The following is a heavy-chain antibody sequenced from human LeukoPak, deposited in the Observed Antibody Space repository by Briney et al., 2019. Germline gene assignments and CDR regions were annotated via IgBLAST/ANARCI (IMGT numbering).Heavy chain of an antibody. J-gene: IGHJ3*02. CDR1: EHTFSGYY. D-gene: IGHD2-15*01. CDR2: MNPNSGDT. Sequence: ASVKVSCKASEHTFSGYYIHWVRQAPGQGLEWMGWMNPNSGDTNCAQKFQGRVTMTRDTSISTAYMELSSLRSDDTALYYCAREVVPRRGYDGVDMWGQGTMVTVSS. CDR3: AREVVPRRGYDGVDM. V-gene: IGHV1-2*02.